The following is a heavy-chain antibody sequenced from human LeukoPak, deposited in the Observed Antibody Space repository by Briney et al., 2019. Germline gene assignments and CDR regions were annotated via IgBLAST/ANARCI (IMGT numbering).Heavy chain of an antibody. J-gene: IGHJ4*02. CDR1: GFTFSSYG. Sequence: QPGGSLRLSCAASGFTFSSYGMRWVRQAPGKGLEWVAVIWYDGSNKYYADSVKGRFTISRDNSKNTLYLQMNSLRAEDTAVYYCAKSGGSGDSSGYYYPYYFDYWGQGTLVTVSS. V-gene: IGHV3-33*06. CDR2: IWYDGSNK. CDR3: AKSGGSGDSSGYYYPYYFDY. D-gene: IGHD3-22*01.